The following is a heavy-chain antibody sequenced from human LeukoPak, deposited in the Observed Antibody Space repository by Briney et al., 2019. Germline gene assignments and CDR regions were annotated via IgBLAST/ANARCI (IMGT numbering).Heavy chain of an antibody. J-gene: IGHJ4*02. CDR2: ISSSSSYI. CDR1: GFTFSSYS. V-gene: IGHV3-21*01. Sequence: GGSLKLSCAASGFTFSSYSMNWVRQAPGKGLEWVSSISSSSSYIYYADSVKGRFTISRDNAKNSLYLQMNSLRAEDTAVYYCARDSDSSGYCDYWGQGTLVTVSS. CDR3: ARDSDSSGYCDY. D-gene: IGHD3-22*01.